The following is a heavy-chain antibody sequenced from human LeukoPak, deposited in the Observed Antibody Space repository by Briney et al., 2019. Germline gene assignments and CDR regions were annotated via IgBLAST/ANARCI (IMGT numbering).Heavy chain of an antibody. D-gene: IGHD3-22*01. J-gene: IGHJ4*02. V-gene: IGHV3-11*01. Sequence: PGGSLRLSCAASGFTFSDYYMSWIRQAPGKGLEWVSYISSSGSTIYYAASVRGRFTVSRTNAKTSLSLQLNNLRAEDTAMYYCARVSSTGYGVSSGLFYWGQGTLVTVSS. CDR3: ARVSSTGYGVSSGLFY. CDR1: GFTFSDYY. CDR2: ISSSGSTI.